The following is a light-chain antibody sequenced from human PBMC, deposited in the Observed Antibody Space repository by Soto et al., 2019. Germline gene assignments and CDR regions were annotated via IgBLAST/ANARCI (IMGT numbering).Light chain of an antibody. CDR1: NSNIGNNY. Sequence: QSALTQPPSVSAAPGQKVTISCSGSNSNIGNNYVSWYQQLPGTAPKLLIYDNNKRPSGIPDRFSGSKSGTSATLGITGLQTGDEADYYCGTWDSSLTSGGVFGGGTKLTVL. CDR2: DNN. J-gene: IGLJ3*02. CDR3: GTWDSSLTSGGV. V-gene: IGLV1-51*01.